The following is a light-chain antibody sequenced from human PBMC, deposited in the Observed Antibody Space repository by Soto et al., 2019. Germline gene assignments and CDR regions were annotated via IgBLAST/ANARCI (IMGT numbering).Light chain of an antibody. CDR2: GAS. V-gene: IGKV3-20*01. CDR1: QSVSSSF. Sequence: EIVLTQSPGTLSLSPGERATLSCRASQSVSSSFLAWYHQKPGQAPRLLIYGASSRAAGIPDRFSGSGSGTDFTLTISRLEPEDFAVYYCQQYGNSPWTFGQGTKGEIK. J-gene: IGKJ1*01. CDR3: QQYGNSPWT.